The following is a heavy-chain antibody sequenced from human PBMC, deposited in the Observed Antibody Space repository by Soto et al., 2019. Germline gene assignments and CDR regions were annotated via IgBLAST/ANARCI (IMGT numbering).Heavy chain of an antibody. CDR1: GYTFTSYY. V-gene: IGHV1-46*01. D-gene: IGHD2-8*01. CDR2: INSSGGSA. Sequence: QEQLVQSGAEVKKPGASVKVSCKPSGYTFTSYYMHWVRQAPGQGLEWMGIINSSGGSATYAQKFQGRVTMTRDTSTSTVYMELSSLRSEDTAVYYCARGQLYSAFDIWGQGTMVTVSS. CDR3: ARGQLYSAFDI. J-gene: IGHJ3*02.